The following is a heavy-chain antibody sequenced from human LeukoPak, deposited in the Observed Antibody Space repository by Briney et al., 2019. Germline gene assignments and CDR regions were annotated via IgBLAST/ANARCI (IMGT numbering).Heavy chain of an antibody. J-gene: IGHJ4*02. CDR3: AKLGTYSRNSPIDY. CDR2: IYYSGST. Sequence: PSETLSLTRSVSGGSLTSYYWSWIRQPPGKGLEWIGYIYYSGSTNYNPSLKSRVTIAVDTSKNQFSLKLSSVTAADTAVYYCAKLGTYSRNSPIDYWGQGTLVTVSS. D-gene: IGHD4-23*01. CDR1: GGSLTSYY. V-gene: IGHV4-59*01.